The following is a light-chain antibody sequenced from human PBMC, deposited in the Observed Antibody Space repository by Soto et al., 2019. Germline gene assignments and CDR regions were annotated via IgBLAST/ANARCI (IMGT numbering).Light chain of an antibody. CDR3: LQDYNYPLT. J-gene: IGKJ4*01. V-gene: IGKV1-6*01. CDR1: QGIRND. CDR2: AAS. Sequence: AIQMTQSPSSLSASVGDRDTNTCRASQGIRNDLGWYQQKPGKAPKLLIYAASSLQSGVPSRFSGSGSGTDFTLTISSLQPEDFATYYCLQDYNYPLTFGGGTKVDIK.